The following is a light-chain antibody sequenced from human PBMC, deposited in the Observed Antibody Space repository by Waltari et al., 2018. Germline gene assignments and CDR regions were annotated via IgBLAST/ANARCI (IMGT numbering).Light chain of an antibody. CDR3: QHLNSYPVT. J-gene: IGKJ2*01. CDR1: QGSSSY. Sequence: DIQLTQSPSFLSASVGDRVTITCRASQGSSSYLAWYQQKPGKAPKLLIYTASTLQSGVPSRFSGSGSGTEFTLTISSLQPEDFATYYCQHLNSYPVTFGQGTKLEIK. CDR2: TAS. V-gene: IGKV1-9*01.